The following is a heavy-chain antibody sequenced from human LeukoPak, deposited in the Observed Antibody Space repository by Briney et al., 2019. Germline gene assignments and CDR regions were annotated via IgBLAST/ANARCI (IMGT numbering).Heavy chain of an antibody. D-gene: IGHD2-21*02. J-gene: IGHJ4*02. V-gene: IGHV1-24*01. CDR2: FDPEDGET. CDR3: ATRDSARYYFDH. CDR1: GYTLTELS. Sequence: GASVKVSCKVSGYTLTELSMHWVRQAPGKGLEWMGGFDPEDGETIYAQKFQGRVTMTEDTSTDTAYMELSSLRSEDTAVYYCATRDSARYYFDHWGQGTLVTVSS.